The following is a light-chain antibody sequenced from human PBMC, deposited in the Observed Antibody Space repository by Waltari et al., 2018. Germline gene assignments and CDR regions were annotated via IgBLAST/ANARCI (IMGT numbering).Light chain of an antibody. Sequence: DIQMTPSPSTLSASVGDRVTIPCRASQSLNIWLAWYQQKPGRAPKLLIFKASSLESGVPSRFSGSGSETEFTLTISSLQPDDFATYYCQQYNDYPFTFGQGTKLEVK. CDR2: KAS. V-gene: IGKV1-5*03. CDR1: QSLNIW. J-gene: IGKJ2*01. CDR3: QQYNDYPFT.